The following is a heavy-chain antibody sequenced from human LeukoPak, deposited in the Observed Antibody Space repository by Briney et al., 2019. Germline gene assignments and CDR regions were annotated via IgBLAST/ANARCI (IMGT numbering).Heavy chain of an antibody. CDR2: IYYSGST. CDR3: ARVITMVRGVAYNWFDP. CDR1: GGSISSYY. J-gene: IGHJ5*02. V-gene: IGHV4-59*12. Sequence: SETLSLTCTVSGGSISSYYWSWIRQPPGKGLEWIGYIYYSGSTNYNPSLKSRVTISVDRSKNQFSLKLSSVTAADTAVYYCARVITMVRGVAYNWFDPWGQGTLVTVSS. D-gene: IGHD3-10*01.